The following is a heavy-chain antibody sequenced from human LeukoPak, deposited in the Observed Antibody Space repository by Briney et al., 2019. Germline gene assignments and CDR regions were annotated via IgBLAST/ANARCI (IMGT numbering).Heavy chain of an antibody. CDR1: GYTFTSYY. J-gene: IGHJ2*01. Sequence: ASVKVSCKASGYTFTSYYMHWVRQAPGQGLEWMGIINPSGGSTSYAQKFQGRVTMTRDTSTSTVYMELSSLRSEDTAVYYCARDRCGGDCYSVTAYFDLWGCGTLVAVSS. CDR3: ARDRCGGDCYSVTAYFDL. D-gene: IGHD2-21*02. V-gene: IGHV1-46*01. CDR2: INPSGGST.